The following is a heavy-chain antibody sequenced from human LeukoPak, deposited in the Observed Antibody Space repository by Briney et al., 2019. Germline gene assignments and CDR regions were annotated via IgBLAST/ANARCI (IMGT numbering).Heavy chain of an antibody. CDR3: AREFVVGAPHDAFDI. D-gene: IGHD1-26*01. CDR1: GGSISSYY. CDR2: IYTSGST. Sequence: SETLSLTCTVSGGSISSYYWSWLRQPAGKGLEWIGRIYTSGSTNYNPSLKSRVTMSVDTSKNQFSLKLSSVTAADTAVYYCAREFVVGAPHDAFDIWGQGTMVTVSS. V-gene: IGHV4-4*07. J-gene: IGHJ3*02.